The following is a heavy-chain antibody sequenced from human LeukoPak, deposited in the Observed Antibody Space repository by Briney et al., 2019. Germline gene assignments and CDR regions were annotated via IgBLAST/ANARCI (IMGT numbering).Heavy chain of an antibody. CDR1: GGSISSSSYY. J-gene: IGHJ5*01. CDR3: ARRDRYSYGPRRAVLWFDS. Sequence: PSETLSLTCTVSGGSISSSSYYWGWIRQPPGKGLEWIGSIYYSGSTYYNPSLKSRVTISVDTSKNQFSLKLSSVTAADTAVYYCARRDRYSYGPRRAVLWFDSWGQGTLVTVSS. V-gene: IGHV4-39*07. D-gene: IGHD5-18*01. CDR2: IYYSGST.